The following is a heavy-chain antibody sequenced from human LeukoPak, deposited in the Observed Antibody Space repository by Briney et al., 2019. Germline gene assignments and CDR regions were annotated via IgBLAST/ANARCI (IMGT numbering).Heavy chain of an antibody. CDR3: ARKMSGAFDI. V-gene: IGHV6-1*01. D-gene: IGHD5-24*01. J-gene: IGHJ3*02. CDR2: TYYRSKWYS. CDR1: GDSVSNKNTA. Sequence: SQTLSLTCAISGDSVSNKNTAWNWIRQSPSRGLEWLGRTYYRSKWYSDYAVSVKSRITINPDTSKNQFSLQLNSVTPEDTAVYYCARKMSGAFDIWGRGTMVTVSS.